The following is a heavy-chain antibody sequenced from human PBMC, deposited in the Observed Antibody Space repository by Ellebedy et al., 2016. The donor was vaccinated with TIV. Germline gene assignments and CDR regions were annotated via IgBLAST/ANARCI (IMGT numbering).Heavy chain of an antibody. J-gene: IGHJ4*02. V-gene: IGHV3-74*01. D-gene: IGHD6-6*01. CDR3: LRYSPSSNFDC. Sequence: GESLKISCAASGFNFSNYWMHWVRQAPGKGLVWVSRINGDGSGTIYADSVKGRFTISRDNAENTLYLQMNSLRVEDTAVYYCLRYSPSSNFDCWGQGTLVTVSS. CDR1: GFNFSNYW. CDR2: INGDGSGT.